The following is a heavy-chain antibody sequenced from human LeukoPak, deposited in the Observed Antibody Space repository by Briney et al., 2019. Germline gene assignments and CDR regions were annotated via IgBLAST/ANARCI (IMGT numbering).Heavy chain of an antibody. CDR3: AREVDGRWYGESDY. J-gene: IGHJ4*02. Sequence: SVKVSCKASGGTFSSYAISWVRQAPGQGLEWMGGIIPIFGTANYAQKFQGRVTITADKSTSTAYMELSSLRSEDTAVYYCAREVDGRWYGESDYWGQGTLVTVSS. CDR1: GGTFSSYA. V-gene: IGHV1-69*06. D-gene: IGHD3-10*01. CDR2: IIPIFGTA.